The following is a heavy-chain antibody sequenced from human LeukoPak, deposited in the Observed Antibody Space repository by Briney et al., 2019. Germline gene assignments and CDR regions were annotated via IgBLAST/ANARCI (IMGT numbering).Heavy chain of an antibody. CDR2: IYTSGRT. Sequence: SQTLSLTCTVSGGSISSGSYYWRWIRQPAGKGLEWIGRIYTSGRTNYNPSLKSRVTISVDTSKNQFSLKRSSVTAADTAVYYCAREGYDFWSGYLPFDYWGQGTLVTVSS. V-gene: IGHV4-61*02. CDR1: GGSISSGSYY. J-gene: IGHJ4*02. CDR3: AREGYDFWSGYLPFDY. D-gene: IGHD3-3*01.